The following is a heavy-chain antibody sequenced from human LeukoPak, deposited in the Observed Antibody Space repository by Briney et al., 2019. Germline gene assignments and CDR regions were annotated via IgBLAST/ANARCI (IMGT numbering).Heavy chain of an antibody. CDR1: GGTFSSYA. D-gene: IGHD1-1*01. Sequence: SVKVSCKASGGTFSSYAISWVRQAPGQGLEWMGRIIPILGIANYAQKFQGSVTITADKSTSTAYMELSSLRSEDTAVYYCARGRDGYNFNWFDPWGQGTLVTVSS. CDR2: IIPILGIA. J-gene: IGHJ5*02. CDR3: ARGRDGYNFNWFDP. V-gene: IGHV1-69*04.